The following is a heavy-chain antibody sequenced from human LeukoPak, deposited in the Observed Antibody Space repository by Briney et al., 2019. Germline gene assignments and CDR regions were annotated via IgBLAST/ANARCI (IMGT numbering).Heavy chain of an antibody. D-gene: IGHD3-22*01. CDR1: GFTFNMYE. Sequence: GGSLRLSCAASGFTFNMYEMHWVRQSTGKGLEWVSVIGVSGETYYSASVKGRFLIPRESAKNSVDLQMNSLSPGDTAVYYCARLSITMRHWDVWGQGTSVTVSS. CDR2: IGVSGET. V-gene: IGHV3-13*01. J-gene: IGHJ6*02. CDR3: ARLSITMRHWDV.